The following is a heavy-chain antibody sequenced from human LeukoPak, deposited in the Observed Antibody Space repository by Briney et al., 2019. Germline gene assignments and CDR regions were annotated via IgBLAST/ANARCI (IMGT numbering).Heavy chain of an antibody. CDR3: ARHDKDVSLADVAFDI. D-gene: IGHD2-8*02. V-gene: IGHV4-59*08. J-gene: IGHJ3*02. CDR2: LSNSGST. Sequence: SDTLSLTCTVSGGSISSYYWSWIRQPPGRGLEWIGFLSNSGSTSYNPSLKSRVFISLFTSKNQFSLKLTSVTAADTAVYYCARHDKDVSLADVAFDIWGQGTLVSVSS. CDR1: GGSISSYY.